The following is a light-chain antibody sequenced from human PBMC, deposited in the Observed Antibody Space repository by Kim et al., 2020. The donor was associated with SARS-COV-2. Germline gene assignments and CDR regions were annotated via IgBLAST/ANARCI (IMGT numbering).Light chain of an antibody. J-gene: IGKJ4*01. Sequence: RERATHSCRASQSVSSNLAWYHQKRGQAPRLLIYCASTRATGIPARFSGSGSGTEFTLTISSLQSEDVGVYCCQQYNNWPPLTLGGGTKVDIK. CDR3: QQYNNWPPLT. V-gene: IGKV3-15*01. CDR1: QSVSSN. CDR2: CAS.